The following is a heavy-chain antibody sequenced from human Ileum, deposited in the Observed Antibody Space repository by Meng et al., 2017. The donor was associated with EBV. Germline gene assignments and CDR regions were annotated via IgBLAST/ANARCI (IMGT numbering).Heavy chain of an antibody. CDR3: ARGQNYYGSGSLIDY. V-gene: IGHV1-18*01. D-gene: IGHD3-10*01. CDR1: GYTFNSYG. Sequence: QVQLFSSGPEVKKPGAAVKASCKASGYTFNSYGISWVRQAPGQGLEWMGWFSVYNGNTIYAQKLQDRVTMTTDTSTSTAYMELRSLRSDDTAVYYCARGQNYYGSGSLIDYWGQGTLVTVSS. J-gene: IGHJ4*02. CDR2: FSVYNGNT.